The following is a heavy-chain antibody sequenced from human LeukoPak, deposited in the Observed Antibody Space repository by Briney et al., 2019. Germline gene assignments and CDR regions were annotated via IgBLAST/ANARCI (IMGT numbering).Heavy chain of an antibody. CDR3: ARQADYNILTGYFKGHLDY. D-gene: IGHD3-9*01. CDR1: GYRFNTYW. V-gene: IGHV5-51*01. CDR2: IYPGDSDT. Sequence: GESLKISFKGSGYRFNTYWIAWVRPMPGKGLEWMGIIYPGDSDTRYSPSFQGQVTISADESFSTASLQWSSLKASDTAMYYCARQADYNILTGYFKGHLDYWGQGTLVTVSS. J-gene: IGHJ4*02.